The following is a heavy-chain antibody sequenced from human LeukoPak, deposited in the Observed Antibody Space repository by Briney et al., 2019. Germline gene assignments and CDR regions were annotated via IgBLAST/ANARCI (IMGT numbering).Heavy chain of an antibody. CDR2: IYYSGST. Sequence: PSETLSLTCTVSGGSISSYYWSWIRQPPGKGLEWIGYIYYSGSTNYNPSLKSRVTISVDTSKNQFSLKLSSVTAADTAVYYCARHGGRYYDSSGPDNWFDPWGQGTLATVSS. CDR1: GGSISSYY. V-gene: IGHV4-59*08. CDR3: ARHGGRYYDSSGPDNWFDP. J-gene: IGHJ5*02. D-gene: IGHD3-22*01.